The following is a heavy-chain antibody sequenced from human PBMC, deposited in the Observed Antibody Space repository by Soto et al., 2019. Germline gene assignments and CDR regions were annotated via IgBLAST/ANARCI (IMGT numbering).Heavy chain of an antibody. CDR3: ERDLLWWPY. CDR2: IKQDGSEK. Sequence: GGSLRLSCAASGFTFSSHWISWVRQAPGKGLEWVANIKQDGSEKYYVDSVKGRFTISRDNAKNSLYLQMNSLRAEDTAVYYCERDLLWWPYWGQGTLVTVSS. D-gene: IGHD2-8*02. CDR1: GFTFSSHW. V-gene: IGHV3-7*05. J-gene: IGHJ4*02.